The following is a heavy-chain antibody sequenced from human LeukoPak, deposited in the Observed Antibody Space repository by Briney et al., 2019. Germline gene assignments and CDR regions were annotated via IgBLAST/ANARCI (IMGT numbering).Heavy chain of an antibody. V-gene: IGHV3-23*01. D-gene: IGHD3-16*01. CDR3: AQASWVSSTDAAR. CDR2: SRGNGET. CDR1: GLSFSTFA. J-gene: IGHJ4*01. Sequence: GGSLRLSCAASGLSFSTFAMSWVRHGPATGLEWVSRSRGNGETFYADSVKGRFTLSRDSSTNPGYFQLSNLRVEDTGTYLCAQASWVSSTDAARGGQASLVTV.